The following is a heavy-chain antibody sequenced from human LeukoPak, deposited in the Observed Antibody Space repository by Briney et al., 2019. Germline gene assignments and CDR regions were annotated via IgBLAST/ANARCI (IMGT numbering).Heavy chain of an antibody. CDR1: GYTLTELS. CDR2: FDPEDGET. V-gene: IGHV1-24*01. Sequence: ASVTVSFKVSGYTLTELSMHWVRQAPGKGLEWMGGFDPEDGETIYAQKFQGRVTMTEDTSTDTAYMELSSLRSEDTAVYYCATMVVAATYFDYWGQGTLVTVSS. J-gene: IGHJ4*02. CDR3: ATMVVAATYFDY. D-gene: IGHD2-15*01.